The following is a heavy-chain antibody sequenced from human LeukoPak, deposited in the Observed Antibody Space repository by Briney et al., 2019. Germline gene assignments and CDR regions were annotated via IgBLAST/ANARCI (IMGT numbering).Heavy chain of an antibody. D-gene: IGHD6-13*01. J-gene: IGHJ4*02. Sequence: KSRGSLRLSCAASGFTFSSYSMNWVRQAPGKGLEWVSSISSSSSYIYYADSVKGRFTISRDNAKNSLYLQMNSLRAEDTAVYYCARRVYSSSSFDYWGQGTLVTVSS. CDR1: GFTFSSYS. V-gene: IGHV3-21*01. CDR2: ISSSSSYI. CDR3: ARRVYSSSSFDY.